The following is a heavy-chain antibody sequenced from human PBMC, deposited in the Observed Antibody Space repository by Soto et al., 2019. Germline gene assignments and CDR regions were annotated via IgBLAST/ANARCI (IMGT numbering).Heavy chain of an antibody. Sequence: QVQLVQSGAEVKKPGSSVKVSCKASGGTFSSYAISWVRQAPGQGLEWMGGIIPIFGTANYAQKFQGRVTITADEPTSSAYMELSSLRSEDTAVYYCARAREMATIKHNWFDPWGQGTLVTVSS. CDR3: ARAREMATIKHNWFDP. V-gene: IGHV1-69*12. D-gene: IGHD5-12*01. CDR1: GGTFSSYA. J-gene: IGHJ5*02. CDR2: IIPIFGTA.